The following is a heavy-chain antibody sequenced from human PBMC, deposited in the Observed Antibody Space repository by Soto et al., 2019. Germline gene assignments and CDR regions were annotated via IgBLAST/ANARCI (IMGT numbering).Heavy chain of an antibody. D-gene: IGHD3-22*01. Sequence: GGSLRLSCAASGFTFSSYAMSWVRQAPGKGLEWVSAISGSGGSTYYADSVKGRFTISRDNSKNTLYLQMNSLRAEDTAVYYCAKPLSYYYYDSSGYRDYWGQGTLVTVSS. CDR1: GFTFSSYA. V-gene: IGHV3-23*01. CDR2: ISGSGGST. CDR3: AKPLSYYYYDSSGYRDY. J-gene: IGHJ4*02.